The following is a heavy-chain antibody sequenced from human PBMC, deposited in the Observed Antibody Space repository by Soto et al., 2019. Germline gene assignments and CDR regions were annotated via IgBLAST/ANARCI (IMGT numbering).Heavy chain of an antibody. V-gene: IGHV1-69*01. Sequence: QVQLVQSGAEVKKPGSSVKVSCKASGGTFSSYAISWVRQAPGQGLEWMGGIIPIFGTANYAQKFQGRVTSTADESTSTAYMELSSLRSEDTAVYYCARGSYYYGSGSYYQYYGMDVWGQGTTVTVSS. J-gene: IGHJ6*02. CDR1: GGTFSSYA. D-gene: IGHD3-10*01. CDR3: ARGSYYYGSGSYYQYYGMDV. CDR2: IIPIFGTA.